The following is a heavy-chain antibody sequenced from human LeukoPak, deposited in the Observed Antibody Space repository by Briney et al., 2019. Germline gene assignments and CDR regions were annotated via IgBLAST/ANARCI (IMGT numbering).Heavy chain of an antibody. V-gene: IGHV1-2*02. CDR1: GYTSTGYY. CDR2: INPNSGGT. J-gene: IGHJ3*02. Sequence: GASVKVSCKASGYTSTGYYMHWVRQAPGQGLEWMGWINPNSGGTNYAQKFQGRVTMTRDTSISTAYMELSRLRSDDTAVYYCARADYSSGYSFPHAFDIWGQGTMVTVSS. D-gene: IGHD3-22*01. CDR3: ARADYSSGYSFPHAFDI.